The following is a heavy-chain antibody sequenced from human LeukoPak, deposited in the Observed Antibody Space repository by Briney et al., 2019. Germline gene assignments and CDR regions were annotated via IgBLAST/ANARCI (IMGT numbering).Heavy chain of an antibody. Sequence: GSLSLSCAASGFTFSSYAMSWVRQAPGRGLEWVSAISGSGGSTYYADSVKGRFTISRDNSKNTLYLQMNSLRAEDTAVYYCAKVDSYYYGMDVWGQGTTVTVSS. CDR1: GFTFSSYA. CDR2: ISGSGGST. J-gene: IGHJ6*02. V-gene: IGHV3-23*01. CDR3: AKVDSYYYGMDV.